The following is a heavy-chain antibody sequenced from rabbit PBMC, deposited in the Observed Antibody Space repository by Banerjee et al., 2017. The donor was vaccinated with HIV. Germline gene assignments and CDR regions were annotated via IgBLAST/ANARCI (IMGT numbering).Heavy chain of an antibody. CDR3: ARGTSSSGWEL. J-gene: IGHJ3*01. CDR1: GFSFSNKYV. V-gene: IGHV1S45*01. Sequence: QEQLEESGGGLVQPEGSLTLTCTASGFSFSNKYVMCWVRQAPGKGLEWIACINAGSSGSTYYASWAKGRFTISKTSSTTVTLQMTSLTAADTATYFCARGTSSSGWELWGQGTLVTVS. CDR2: INAGSSGST. D-gene: IGHD1-1*01.